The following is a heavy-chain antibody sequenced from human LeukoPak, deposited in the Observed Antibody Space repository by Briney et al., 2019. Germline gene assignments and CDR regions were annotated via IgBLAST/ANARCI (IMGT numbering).Heavy chain of an antibody. CDR1: GFTVSSNY. CDR2: IYSGGST. Sequence: PGGSLRLSCAASGFTVSSNYMSWVRQAPGKGLEWVSVIYSGGSTYYADSVKGRFTISRDNSKNTLYLQMNSLRAEDTAVYYCATSRDGSGSYYSGDAFDIWGQGTMVTVSS. J-gene: IGHJ3*02. V-gene: IGHV3-66*01. CDR3: ATSRDGSGSYYSGDAFDI. D-gene: IGHD3-10*01.